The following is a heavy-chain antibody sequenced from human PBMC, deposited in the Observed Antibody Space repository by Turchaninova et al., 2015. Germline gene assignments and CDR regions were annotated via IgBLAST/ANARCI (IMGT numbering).Heavy chain of an antibody. V-gene: IGHV3-74*01. Sequence: VQLVQSGGGLGRPGGSLGVSGAAPGFTLRSYGMHWVREVPGKGLVWVARIDRDGRDTSYADSVKGRFTISRDNAKTTVYLQVNSLGVEDTAVYYCARALARDAFDIWGQGTMVTVSS. CDR2: IDRDGRDT. J-gene: IGHJ3*02. CDR3: ARALARDAFDI. CDR1: GFTLRSYG. D-gene: IGHD2-21*01.